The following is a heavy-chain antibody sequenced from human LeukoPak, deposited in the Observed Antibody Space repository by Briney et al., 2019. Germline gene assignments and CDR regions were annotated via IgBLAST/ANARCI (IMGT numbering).Heavy chain of an antibody. CDR1: GFTFGVYY. CDR3: ARGLYCSGGTCFKPLDF. J-gene: IGHJ4*02. CDR2: IGTTTSYT. D-gene: IGHD2-15*01. Sequence: GGSLRLSCVTSGFTFGVYYMSWVRQAPGRGLEWVSYIGTTTSYTKYADSVKGRFTISRDNAKNSLYLQMNSLGAEDTALYYCARGLYCSGGTCFKPLDFWGQGTLVTVSS. V-gene: IGHV3-11*06.